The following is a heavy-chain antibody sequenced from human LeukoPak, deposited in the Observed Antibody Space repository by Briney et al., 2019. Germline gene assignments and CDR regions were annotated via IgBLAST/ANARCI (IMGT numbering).Heavy chain of an antibody. D-gene: IGHD3-16*01. CDR3: ATRFGGWDDAFDI. J-gene: IGHJ3*02. CDR1: GGSISGSYY. CDR2: THYSGST. Sequence: SETLSLTCSVSGGSISGSYYWTWIRQHPGKGLEWIGYTHYSGSTYYNPSLKSRVTISLDTSKKQFSLKLSSVTAADTAVYYCATRFGGWDDAFDIWGHGTMVTVSS. V-gene: IGHV4-31*03.